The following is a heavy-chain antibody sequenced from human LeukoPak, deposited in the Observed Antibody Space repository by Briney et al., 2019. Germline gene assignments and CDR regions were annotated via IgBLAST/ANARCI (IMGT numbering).Heavy chain of an antibody. CDR2: ISAYHGNT. V-gene: IGHV1-18*01. J-gene: IGHJ6*03. CDR1: GYTFTSYG. CDR3: ARDSPYYDSSGYYYYYYMDV. Sequence: ASVKVSCKASGYTFTSYGINWVRQAPGQGLEWMGWISAYHGNTNYAQKLQGRLTMTTDTSTSTAYLELRSLRSDDTAVYYCARDSPYYDSSGYYYYYYMDVWGKGTTVTISS. D-gene: IGHD3-22*01.